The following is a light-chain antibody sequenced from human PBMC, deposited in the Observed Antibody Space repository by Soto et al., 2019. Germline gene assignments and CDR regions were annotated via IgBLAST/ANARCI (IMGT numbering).Light chain of an antibody. V-gene: IGLV1-47*01. CDR2: RNT. CDR1: SGNIGSNY. Sequence: QSVLTQPPSASGTPGQRVTLSCSGSSGNIGSNYVYWYQQLPATPPQRLIYRNTQRPSGVPDRLSGSKSVTAAALATRGLRSEDEADYYCAAWDDSLSGLFGGGTQLTVL. J-gene: IGLJ3*02. CDR3: AAWDDSLSGL.